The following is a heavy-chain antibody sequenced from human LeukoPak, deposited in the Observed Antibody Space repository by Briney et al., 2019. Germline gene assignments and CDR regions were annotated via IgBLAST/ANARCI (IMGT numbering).Heavy chain of an antibody. CDR2: INPNSGGT. CDR3: AVYSSGWYCLDY. CDR1: GYTFTGYY. D-gene: IGHD6-19*01. J-gene: IGHJ4*02. Sequence: ASVKVSCKASGYTFTGYYMHWVRQAPGQGLDWMGWINPNSGGTNYAQKFQGRVTMTRDTSISTAYMELSRLRSDDTAVYYCAVYSSGWYCLDYWGQGTLVTVSS. V-gene: IGHV1-2*02.